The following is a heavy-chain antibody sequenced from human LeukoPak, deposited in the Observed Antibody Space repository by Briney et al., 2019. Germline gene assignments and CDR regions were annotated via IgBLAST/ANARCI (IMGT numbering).Heavy chain of an antibody. CDR2: ISGSGGST. Sequence: GSLRLPCAVFGFMFNSYTMGWGRPAPGKGLEGVSAISGSGGSTNYADSVKGRFTISRDNSKNTLYLQMNSLRAEDTAVYYCAKGAWTESYFDYWGQGTLVTVSS. CDR1: GFMFNSYT. D-gene: IGHD3-10*01. V-gene: IGHV3-23*01. CDR3: AKGAWTESYFDY. J-gene: IGHJ4*02.